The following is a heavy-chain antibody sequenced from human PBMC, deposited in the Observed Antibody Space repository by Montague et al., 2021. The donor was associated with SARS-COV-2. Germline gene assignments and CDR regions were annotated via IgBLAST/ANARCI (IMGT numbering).Heavy chain of an antibody. CDR2: TYYRSKWYN. Sequence: CAISGDSVSRNSAAWNWIRQSPSGVLEWLGRTYYRSKWYNDYAVSVKSRITINPDTSKNQISLQLNSVTPEDTAVYYCARTSASSDYWGQGTLVTVSS. CDR1: GDSVSRNSAA. J-gene: IGHJ4*02. D-gene: IGHD1-26*01. CDR3: ARTSASSDY. V-gene: IGHV6-1*01.